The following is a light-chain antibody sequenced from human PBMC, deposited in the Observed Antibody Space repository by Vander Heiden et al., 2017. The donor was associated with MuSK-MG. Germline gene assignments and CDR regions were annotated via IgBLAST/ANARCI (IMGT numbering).Light chain of an antibody. CDR2: DVS. J-gene: IGLJ1*01. Sequence: PLPHPAPVSGPPGQSITISCTGTSGDVGGYNYVSWYQQHPGKAPKLMIYDVSNRPSGVSNRFSGSKSGNTASLTISGLQAEDEADYYCSSYTSSSTLGVFGTGTKVTVL. CDR1: SGDVGGYNY. V-gene: IGLV2-14*03. CDR3: SSYTSSSTLGV.